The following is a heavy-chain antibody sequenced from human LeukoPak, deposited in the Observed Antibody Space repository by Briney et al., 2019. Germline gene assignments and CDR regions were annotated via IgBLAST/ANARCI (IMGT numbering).Heavy chain of an antibody. CDR3: ARAAGGWYSGY. V-gene: IGHV3-21*01. Sequence: GGSLRLSCAASGFTFSSYSMNWVRQAPGKGLEWVSSISSSSYIYYADSVKGRFTISRDNAKNSLYLQMNSLRAEDTAVYYCARAAGGWYSGYWGQGTLVTVSS. CDR1: GFTFSSYS. CDR2: ISSSSYI. D-gene: IGHD6-19*01. J-gene: IGHJ4*02.